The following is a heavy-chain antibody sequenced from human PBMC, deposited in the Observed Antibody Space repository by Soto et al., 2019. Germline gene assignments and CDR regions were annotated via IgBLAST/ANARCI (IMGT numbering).Heavy chain of an antibody. Sequence: GGSLRLSCAASGFTFSSFWMDWVRQAPGKGLEWVANINPDGSEKHYVDSVKGRFTISRDNARNSLYLQMRSLTAEDSALYYCSRSLNSWGQGNRVTVSS. CDR1: GFTFSSFW. CDR2: INPDGSEK. V-gene: IGHV3-7*01. J-gene: IGHJ4*02. CDR3: SRSLNS.